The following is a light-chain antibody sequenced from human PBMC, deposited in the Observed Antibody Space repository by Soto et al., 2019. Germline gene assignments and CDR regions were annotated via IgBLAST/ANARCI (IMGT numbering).Light chain of an antibody. Sequence: DIVMTQSPDSLAVSLGERATISCKSSQRLLFSSNNKTYLTWYQHRPGQSPKMLIFWASARESGVPERFSGSGSETEFTLTISGLQPEDEALYYCQQYYSDFFTFGEGTRLEIK. CDR3: QQYYSDFFT. CDR2: WAS. V-gene: IGKV4-1*01. J-gene: IGKJ4*01. CDR1: QRLLFSSNNKTY.